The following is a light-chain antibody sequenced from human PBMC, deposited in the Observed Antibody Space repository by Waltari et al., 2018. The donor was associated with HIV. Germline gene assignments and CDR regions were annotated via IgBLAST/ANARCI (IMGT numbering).Light chain of an antibody. V-gene: IGLV2-14*01. CDR3: SSYTSSTTYV. J-gene: IGLJ1*01. CDR1: ASDVGGYNY. CDR2: EVS. Sequence: QSALTQPASVSGSPGQSITISCTGTASDVGGYNYVAWDQQHPGKAPKLMIYEVSNRPSAVSTRFSGSKSGNTASLTISGLQAEDEADYYCSSYTSSTTYVFGTGTKVTVL.